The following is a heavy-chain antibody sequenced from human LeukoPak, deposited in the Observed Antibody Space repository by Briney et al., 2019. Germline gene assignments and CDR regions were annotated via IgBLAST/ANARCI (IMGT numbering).Heavy chain of an antibody. CDR3: ARSLPHINWFDP. D-gene: IGHD1-26*01. Sequence: ASVKVPCKASGYTFTGYYMHWVRQAPGQGLEWMGWINPNSGGTNYAQKFQGWVTMTRDTSISTAYMELSRLRSDDTAVYYCARSLPHINWFDPWGQGTLVTVSS. CDR1: GYTFTGYY. CDR2: INPNSGGT. V-gene: IGHV1-2*04. J-gene: IGHJ5*02.